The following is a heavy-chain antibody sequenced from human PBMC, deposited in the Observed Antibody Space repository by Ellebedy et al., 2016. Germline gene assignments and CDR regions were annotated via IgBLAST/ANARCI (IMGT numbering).Heavy chain of an antibody. V-gene: IGHV3-30*04. CDR2: ISYDGSNE. D-gene: IGHD2-8*02. CDR1: GFTFNTYA. Sequence: GESLKISCAASGFTFNTYAMDWVRQAPGKGLEWVALISYDGSNEFYADSVKGRFTISRDNSKNTLYLQMNSLRGEDTALYYCAKDALPCSGGVCHNWFFDLWGRGTLVTVSS. CDR3: AKDALPCSGGVCHNWFFDL. J-gene: IGHJ2*01.